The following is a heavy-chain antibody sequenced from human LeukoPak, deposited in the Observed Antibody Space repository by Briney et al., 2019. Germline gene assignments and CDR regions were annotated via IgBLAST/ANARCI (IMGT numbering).Heavy chain of an antibody. V-gene: IGHV3-23*01. CDR2: ITNSGDRT. D-gene: IGHD2-2*01. CDR1: GFTFSSSA. CDR3: AKDADWRPAAD. J-gene: IGHJ4*02. Sequence: GGSLRLSCAASGFTFSSSAMSWVRQAPGKGLEWVSSITNSGDRTYYADAVRGQFTVSRDNSKSTLFLQMRSLRVEDTAIYYCAKDADWRPAADWGQGTLVIVSS.